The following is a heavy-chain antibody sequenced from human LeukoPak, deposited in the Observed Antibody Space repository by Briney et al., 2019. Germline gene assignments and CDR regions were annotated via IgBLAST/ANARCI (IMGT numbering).Heavy chain of an antibody. J-gene: IGHJ4*02. CDR1: GYTFTNYV. V-gene: IGHV1-18*01. CDR2: ISGYQGST. D-gene: IGHD1-1*01. CDR3: ARADSTGTTSGGDY. Sequence: ASVKVSCKASGYTFTNYVITWVRQAPGQGLEGMGWISGYQGSTKYSQNFQGRVTITAYKSTSTAYMELSSLRSEDTAVYYCARADSTGTTSGGDYWGQGTLVTVSS.